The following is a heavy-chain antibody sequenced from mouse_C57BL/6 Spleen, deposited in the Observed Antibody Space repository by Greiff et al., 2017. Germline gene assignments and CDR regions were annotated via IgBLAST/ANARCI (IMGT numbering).Heavy chain of an antibody. CDR2: IRLKSDNYAT. D-gene: IGHD2-4*01. Sequence: EVKLVESGGGLVQPGGSMKLSCVASGFTFSNYWMNWVRQSPEKGLEWVAQIRLKSDNYATHYAESVKGRFTISRDDSKSSVYLQMNNLRAEDTGIYYCTGGLRPVWLDYWGQGTTLTVSS. J-gene: IGHJ2*01. CDR3: TGGLRPVWLDY. V-gene: IGHV6-3*01. CDR1: GFTFSNYW.